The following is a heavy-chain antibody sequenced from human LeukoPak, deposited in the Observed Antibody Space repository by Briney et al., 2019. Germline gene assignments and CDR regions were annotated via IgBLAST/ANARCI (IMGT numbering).Heavy chain of an antibody. CDR2: IIPIFGTA. CDR3: ARDGYTFGGVKTRFDF. J-gene: IGHJ4*02. Sequence: SVKVSCKASGGTFSSYAISWVRQAPGQGLEWMGGIIPIFGTANYAQKFQGRVTITTDESTSTAYMELRSLRSDDTAVYYCARDGYTFGGVKTRFDFWGQGTLVTVSS. D-gene: IGHD3-16*01. V-gene: IGHV1-69*05. CDR1: GGTFSSYA.